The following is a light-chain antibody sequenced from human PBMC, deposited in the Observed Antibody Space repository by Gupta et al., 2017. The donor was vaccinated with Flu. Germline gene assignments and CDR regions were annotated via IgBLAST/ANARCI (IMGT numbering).Light chain of an antibody. Sequence: SLGERATINCKSSQSVLYTSNNKNYLAWYQQRPGQPPKLLIYWASTRESGVPDRFSGTGSGTDSTLTISSLQAEDVAVYYCQQYDDSPLTFSGGTKVEIK. CDR2: WAS. V-gene: IGKV4-1*01. CDR1: QSVLYTSNNKNY. J-gene: IGKJ4*01. CDR3: QQYDDSPLT.